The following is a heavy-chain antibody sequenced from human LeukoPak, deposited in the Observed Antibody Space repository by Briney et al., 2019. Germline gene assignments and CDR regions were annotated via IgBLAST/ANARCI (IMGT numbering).Heavy chain of an antibody. CDR1: GFTFSSYS. D-gene: IGHD7-27*01. CDR2: INHSGST. Sequence: GSLRLSCAASGFTFSSYSMNWVRQPPGTGLEWIGEINHSGSTNYNPSLKSRVTISVDTSKNQFSLKLSSVTAADTAVYYCAREVLGSDYWGQGTLVTVSS. V-gene: IGHV4-34*01. J-gene: IGHJ4*02. CDR3: AREVLGSDY.